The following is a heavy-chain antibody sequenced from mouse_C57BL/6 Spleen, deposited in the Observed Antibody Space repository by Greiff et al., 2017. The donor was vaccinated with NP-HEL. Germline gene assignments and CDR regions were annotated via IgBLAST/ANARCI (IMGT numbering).Heavy chain of an antibody. J-gene: IGHJ2*01. Sequence: QVQLKQPGAELVKPGASVKLSCKASGYTFTSYWMHWVKQRPGRGLEWIGRIDPNSGGTKYNEKFKSKATLTVDKPSSTAYMQLSSLTSEDSAVYYCARSTRITTVVAPLNYWGQGTTLTVSS. V-gene: IGHV1-72*01. D-gene: IGHD1-1*01. CDR3: ARSTRITTVVAPLNY. CDR1: GYTFTSYW. CDR2: IDPNSGGT.